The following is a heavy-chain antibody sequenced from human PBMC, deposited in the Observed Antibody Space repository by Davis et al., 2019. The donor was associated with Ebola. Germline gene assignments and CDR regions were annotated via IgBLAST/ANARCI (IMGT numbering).Heavy chain of an antibody. CDR2: IVPVFKTT. CDR3: ARGDTGGQYDPDAFEI. D-gene: IGHD7-27*01. V-gene: IGHV1-69*13. J-gene: IGHJ3*02. Sequence: SVKVSCKTSGGTFSGSGVSWVRQAPGQGLEWRGGIVPVFKTTNYAQKFQGRVTISADEFPTTAYMELSGLRSEDTAVYYCARGDTGGQYDPDAFEIWGQGTMVTVSS. CDR1: GGTFSGSG.